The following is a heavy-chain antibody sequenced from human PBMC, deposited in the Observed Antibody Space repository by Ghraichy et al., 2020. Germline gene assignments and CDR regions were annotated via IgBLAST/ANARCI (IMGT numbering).Heavy chain of an antibody. CDR2: IIGSGGST. Sequence: GGSLRLSCAASGFTFSSYAMTWVRKAPGKGLEGVSGIIGSGGSTYYADSVKGRFTVSRDNSKNTLYLQMNSLRAEDTAVYYCAKGDTTSMVTFDSWGQGTLVTVSS. V-gene: IGHV3-23*01. D-gene: IGHD5-18*01. J-gene: IGHJ4*02. CDR3: AKGDTTSMVTFDS. CDR1: GFTFSSYA.